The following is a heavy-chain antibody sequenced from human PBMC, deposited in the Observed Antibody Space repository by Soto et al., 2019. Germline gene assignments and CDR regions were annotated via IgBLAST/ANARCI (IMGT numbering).Heavy chain of an antibody. D-gene: IGHD2-21*02. V-gene: IGHV4-59*01. J-gene: IGHJ6*02. CDR1: GGSISGYY. Sequence: QVQLQESGPGLVKPSETLSLTCTVSGGSISGYYWSWIRQPPGKGLEWIGYMYNTGSTVYNPSFKIRVPISVDTSKNNFSLKLNSVPAADTAVYYCARDLWGYCGTDCYPLDVWGQGTTVTVSS. CDR3: ARDLWGYCGTDCYPLDV. CDR2: MYNTGST.